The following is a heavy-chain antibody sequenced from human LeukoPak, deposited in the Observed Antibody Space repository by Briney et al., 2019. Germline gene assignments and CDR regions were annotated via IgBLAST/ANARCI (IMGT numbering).Heavy chain of an antibody. J-gene: IGHJ5*02. Sequence: PSETLSLTCTVSGGSISSGDYYWSWIRQPPGKGLEWIGYIYYSGSTYYNPSLKSRVTISVDTSKNQFSLKLSSVTAADTAVYYCARDRYSSSWYLSGNWFDPWGQGTLVTVSS. D-gene: IGHD6-13*01. CDR2: IYYSGST. CDR1: GGSISSGDYY. CDR3: ARDRYSSSWYLSGNWFDP. V-gene: IGHV4-30-4*01.